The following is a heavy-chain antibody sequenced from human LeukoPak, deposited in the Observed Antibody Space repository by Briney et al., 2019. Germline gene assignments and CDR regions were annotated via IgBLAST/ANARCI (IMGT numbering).Heavy chain of an antibody. CDR1: GFTFSSYW. D-gene: IGHD2-2*01. Sequence: GSLRLSCAASGFTFSSYWMSWVRQAPGKGLEWVANIKQDGSEKYYVDSVKGRFTISRDNAKNSLYLQMNSLRAEDTAVYYCAKDTRYCSSTSCSRQYFDYWGQGTLVTVSS. CDR3: AKDTRYCSSTSCSRQYFDY. J-gene: IGHJ4*02. V-gene: IGHV3-7*03. CDR2: IKQDGSEK.